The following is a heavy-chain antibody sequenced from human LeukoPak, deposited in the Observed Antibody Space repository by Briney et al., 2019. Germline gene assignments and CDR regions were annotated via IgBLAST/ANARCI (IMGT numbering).Heavy chain of an antibody. V-gene: IGHV3-21*01. J-gene: IGHJ4*02. Sequence: PGGSLRLSCAASGFSFSSSGINWLRQAPGKGLEWVSSIGSTGTDRYYADSVKGRFTISRDNDKTSLYLQMNSLRAEDTAVYYCATETIGRHYDYWGQGTLLTVSS. CDR2: IGSTGTDR. D-gene: IGHD1-14*01. CDR1: GFSFSSSG. CDR3: ATETIGRHYDY.